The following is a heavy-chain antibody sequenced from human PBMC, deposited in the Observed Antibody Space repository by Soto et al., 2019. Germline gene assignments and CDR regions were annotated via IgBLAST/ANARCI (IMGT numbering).Heavy chain of an antibody. CDR3: ARGLLLSGDYDYFDY. CDR2: IYYSGST. D-gene: IGHD4-17*01. V-gene: IGHV4-30-4*01. CDR1: GGSISSGDNY. J-gene: IGHJ4*02. Sequence: TSETLSLTCTVSGGSISSGDNYWSWIRQPPGKGLEWIGYIYYSGSTYYNPSLKSRVTISVDTSKNQFSLKLSSVTAADTAVYYCARGLLLSGDYDYFDYWGQGTLVTVSS.